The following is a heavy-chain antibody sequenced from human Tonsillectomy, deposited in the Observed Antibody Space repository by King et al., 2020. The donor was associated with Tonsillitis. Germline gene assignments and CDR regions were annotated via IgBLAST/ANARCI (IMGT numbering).Heavy chain of an antibody. V-gene: IGHV3-53*01. CDR3: ARSSGIYLTFDD. CDR1: GFTVSSNY. Sequence: VQLVESGGGLIQPGGSLRLSCAASGFTVSSNYMSWVRQAPGKGLEWVSVMYSAGSTYYADSVKGRFTISRDNSKNTLYLQMNSLRAEDTAVYYCARSSGIYLTFDDWGQGTLVTVSS. D-gene: IGHD3-22*01. J-gene: IGHJ4*02. CDR2: MYSAGST.